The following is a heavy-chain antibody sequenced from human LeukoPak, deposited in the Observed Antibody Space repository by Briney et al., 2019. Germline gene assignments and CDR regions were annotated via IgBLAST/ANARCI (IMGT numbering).Heavy chain of an antibody. CDR2: IYHSGST. J-gene: IGHJ4*02. V-gene: IGHV4-30-2*01. CDR3: ARGGDYDFLVD. D-gene: IGHD2-21*02. CDR1: GGSISSGGYS. Sequence: SETLSLTCAVSGGSISSGGYSWSWIRQPPGKGLEWIGYIYHSGSTYYNPSLKSRVTISVDRSKNQFSLKLSSVTAADTAVYYCARGGDYDFLVDGGQGTLVTVSS.